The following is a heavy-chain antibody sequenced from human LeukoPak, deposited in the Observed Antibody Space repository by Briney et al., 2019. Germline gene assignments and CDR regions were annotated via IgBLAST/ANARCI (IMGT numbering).Heavy chain of an antibody. J-gene: IGHJ4*02. D-gene: IGHD5-18*01. CDR1: GFTFSSYA. CDR2: ISGSGGNT. V-gene: IGHV3-23*01. CDR3: AKVGGGQVWKN. Sequence: PGGSLRLSCAASGFTFSSYAMSWVRQAPGKGLEWVSSISGSGGNTYYADSVKGRFTISRDNSKNTLYVQMNSLRAEHTAVYYCAKVGGGQVWKNWGQGTLVTVSS.